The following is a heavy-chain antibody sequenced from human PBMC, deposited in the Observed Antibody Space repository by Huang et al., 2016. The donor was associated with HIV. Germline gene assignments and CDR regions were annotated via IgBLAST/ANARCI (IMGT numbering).Heavy chain of an antibody. Sequence: EVQLLESGGGLVQPGGSLRLSCAASGFTFNSYAMSWVRQAPGKGVGWVSASGVSGCNTYYADSVKGRFTISRDNSKNTLFLQMSGLRAEDTAVYYCSRDDFWSGYSDYYGLDVWGQGTTVTVSS. J-gene: IGHJ6*02. CDR2: SGVSGCNT. CDR1: GFTFNSYA. D-gene: IGHD3-3*01. V-gene: IGHV3-23*01. CDR3: SRDDFWSGYSDYYGLDV.